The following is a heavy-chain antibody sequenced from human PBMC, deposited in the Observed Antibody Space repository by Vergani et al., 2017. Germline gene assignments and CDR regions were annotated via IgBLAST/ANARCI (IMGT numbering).Heavy chain of an antibody. CDR2: ISSSSSYI. V-gene: IGHV3-21*01. D-gene: IGHD6-13*01. J-gene: IGHJ6*02. Sequence: EVQLVESGGGLVKPGGSLRLSCAASGFTFSSYSMNWVRQAPGKGLEWVSSISSSSSYIYYADSVKGRFTISRDNAKNSLYLQMNSLRAEDTVVYYCARVQGEQXLVMVYYYYYGMDVWGQGTTVTVSS. CDR3: ARVQGEQXLVMVYYYYYGMDV. CDR1: GFTFSSYS.